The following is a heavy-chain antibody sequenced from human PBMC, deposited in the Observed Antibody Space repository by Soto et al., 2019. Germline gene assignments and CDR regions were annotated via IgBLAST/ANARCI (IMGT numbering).Heavy chain of an antibody. D-gene: IGHD3-16*01. V-gene: IGHV3-30*18. CDR2: ISYDGSNK. Sequence: QVQLVESGGGVVQPGRSLRLSCAASGFTFSSYGMHWVRQAPGKGLEWVAVISYDGSNKYYADSVKGRFTISRDNSKNTLYLQMNSQRAEDTAVYYCAKDQGGDLDYWGQGTLVTVSS. J-gene: IGHJ4*02. CDR3: AKDQGGDLDY. CDR1: GFTFSSYG.